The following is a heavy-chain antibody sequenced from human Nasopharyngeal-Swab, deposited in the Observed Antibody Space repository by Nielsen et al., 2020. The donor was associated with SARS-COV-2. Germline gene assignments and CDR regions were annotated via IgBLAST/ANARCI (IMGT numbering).Heavy chain of an antibody. CDR1: GYTFTSNV. CDR3: ARENQEYANIWIDY. CDR2: FCTKTGAP. Sequence: ASVKVSCKASGYTFTSNVLNWVRQAPGQGPEYIGWFCTKTGAPTYAQAFTGRFVISLDTSVSTTYLQISSLKADDTAVYYCARENQEYANIWIDYWGQGTQVTVSS. J-gene: IGHJ4*02. D-gene: IGHD1-1*01. V-gene: IGHV7-4-1*02.